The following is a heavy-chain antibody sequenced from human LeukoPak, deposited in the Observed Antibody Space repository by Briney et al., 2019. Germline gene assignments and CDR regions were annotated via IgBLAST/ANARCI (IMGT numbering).Heavy chain of an antibody. J-gene: IGHJ4*02. Sequence: PGGSLRLSCAASGFTFSSYWMNWVRQAPGKGLEWVANIKQDGSEKYYVDSVKGRFTISRDNAKNSLYLQMNSLRAEDTAIYYCAKDRLYSGSPEFDCWGQGTLVTVPS. D-gene: IGHD1-26*01. V-gene: IGHV3-7*03. CDR1: GFTFSSYW. CDR2: IKQDGSEK. CDR3: AKDRLYSGSPEFDC.